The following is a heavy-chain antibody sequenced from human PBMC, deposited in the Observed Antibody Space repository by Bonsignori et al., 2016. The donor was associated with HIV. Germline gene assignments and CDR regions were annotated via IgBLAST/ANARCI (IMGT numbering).Heavy chain of an antibody. CDR3: AKDWGYGDYVFRADGYYMDV. V-gene: IGHV3-30*02. D-gene: IGHD4-17*01. CDR2: IRYDGSNK. J-gene: IGHJ6*03. Sequence: WIRQPPGKGLEWVAFIRYDGSNKYYADSVKGRFTISRDNSKNTLYLQMNSLRAEDTAVYYCAKDWGYGDYVFRADGYYMDVWGKGTTVTVSS.